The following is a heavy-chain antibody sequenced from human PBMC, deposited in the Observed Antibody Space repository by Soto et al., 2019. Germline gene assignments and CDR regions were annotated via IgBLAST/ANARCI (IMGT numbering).Heavy chain of an antibody. CDR2: IKQDGSEK. Sequence: EVQLVESGGGLVQPGGSLRLSCAASGFTFSSYWMSWVRQAPGKGLEWVANIKQDGSEKYYVDSVKGRFTISRDNAKNSLYLQMNSLRAEDTAVYYCARDERRPLGGGGSFRYCYYYGMDVWGQGTTVTVSS. D-gene: IGHD2-15*01. J-gene: IGHJ6*02. CDR1: GFTFSSYW. V-gene: IGHV3-7*03. CDR3: ARDERRPLGGGGSFRYCYYYGMDV.